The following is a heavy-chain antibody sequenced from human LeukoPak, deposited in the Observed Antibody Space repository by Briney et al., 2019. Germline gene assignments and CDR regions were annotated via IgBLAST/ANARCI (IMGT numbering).Heavy chain of an antibody. Sequence: SETLSLTCYVSGDSISSSYFWGWIRQPPGTGLEWIGSISHSENTFYNPSLKSRVTISVDTSKNHFSLNLSAVTAADTAVYYCARPVPSRLGWFDPWGQGTLVTVSS. J-gene: IGHJ5*02. CDR3: ARPVPSRLGWFDP. CDR1: GDSISSSYF. CDR2: ISHSENT. V-gene: IGHV4-38-2*01. D-gene: IGHD1-1*01.